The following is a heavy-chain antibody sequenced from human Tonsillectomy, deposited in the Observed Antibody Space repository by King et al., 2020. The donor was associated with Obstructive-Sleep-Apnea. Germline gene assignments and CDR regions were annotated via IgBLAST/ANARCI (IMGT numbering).Heavy chain of an antibody. J-gene: IGHJ4*02. CDR1: GGAFSTFA. V-gene: IGHV1-69*09. D-gene: IGHD5-24*01. Sequence: VQLVESGAEVKKPGSSVKVSCKTSGGAFSTFAISWVRQAPGQGLEWMGGIIPILGIANYAQKFQGRVTITADKSTTTAYMELSSLRSEDTAVYYCARDQGLPTIPAGFDYWGQGTLVTVSS. CDR2: IIPILGIA. CDR3: ARDQGLPTIPAGFDY.